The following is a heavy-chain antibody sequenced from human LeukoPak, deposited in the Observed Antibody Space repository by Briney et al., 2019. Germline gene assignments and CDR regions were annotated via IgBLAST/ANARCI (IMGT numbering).Heavy chain of an antibody. CDR2: ISSSGDTM. Sequence: PGGSLRLSCAASGFIFSSYEMNWVRQAPGKGLEWISYISSSGDTMYYADSVKGRFTISRDNAKNSLYLQMNSLRAEDTAVYYCAKYSSSWYSPFDDWGQGTLVTVSS. V-gene: IGHV3-48*03. CDR1: GFIFSSYE. CDR3: AKYSSSWYSPFDD. J-gene: IGHJ4*02. D-gene: IGHD6-13*01.